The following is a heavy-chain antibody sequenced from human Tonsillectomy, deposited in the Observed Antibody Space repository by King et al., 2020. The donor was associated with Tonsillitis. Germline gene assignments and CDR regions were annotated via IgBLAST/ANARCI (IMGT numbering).Heavy chain of an antibody. CDR1: GFTFSSYE. V-gene: IGHV3-48*03. D-gene: IGHD1-14*01. CDR3: ARDNHLDY. CDR2: ISIIGSTI. J-gene: IGHJ4*02. Sequence: VQLVESGGGLVQPGGSLRLSCAASGFTFSSYEMNWVRQAPGKGLEWVSCISIIGSTIYYADSVKGRFTISRDNAKNSLHLQMNSLRAEDTAVYYCARDNHLDYWGQGTLVTVSS.